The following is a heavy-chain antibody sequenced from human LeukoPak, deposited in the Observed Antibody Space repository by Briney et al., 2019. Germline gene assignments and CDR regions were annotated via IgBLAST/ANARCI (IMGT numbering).Heavy chain of an antibody. Sequence: ASVSVSCEASGHSFSKYAISWARHAPGQGLEWMGGIIPILGSATYAQHFQGRVTITMDESTTTAYMELSSLRPGDTAVFYCARGERAIPIYYWGQGTLVTVSS. J-gene: IGHJ4*02. CDR2: IIPILGSA. D-gene: IGHD3-10*01. CDR3: ARGERAIPIYY. V-gene: IGHV1-69*05. CDR1: GHSFSKYA.